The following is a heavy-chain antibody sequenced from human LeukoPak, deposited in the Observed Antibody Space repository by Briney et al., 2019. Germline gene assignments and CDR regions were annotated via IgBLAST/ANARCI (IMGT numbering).Heavy chain of an antibody. CDR1: GGSISSYY. CDR3: ARDGSYNWNEGIIKSNWFDP. Sequence: SETLSLTCTVSGGSISSYYWSWIRQPAGKGLEWTGRIYTSGSTNYNPSLKSRVTMSVDTSKNQFSLKLSSVTAADTAVYYCARDGSYNWNEGIIKSNWFDPWGQGTLVTVSS. CDR2: IYTSGST. D-gene: IGHD1-1*01. V-gene: IGHV4-4*07. J-gene: IGHJ5*02.